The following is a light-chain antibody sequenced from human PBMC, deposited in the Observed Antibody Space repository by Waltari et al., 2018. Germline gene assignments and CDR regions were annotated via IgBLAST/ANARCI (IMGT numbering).Light chain of an antibody. CDR3: QQYSNWPPWT. J-gene: IGKJ1*01. Sequence: SPVTLSVSPGERATLSCRASQSVSTNLAWYQHKPGQAPRLVMYDAPTRASGLPARFSGTGSGREFTLTINSLQSEDVAIYYCQQYSNWPPWTFGQGTTVEIK. V-gene: IGKV3-15*01. CDR1: QSVSTN. CDR2: DAP.